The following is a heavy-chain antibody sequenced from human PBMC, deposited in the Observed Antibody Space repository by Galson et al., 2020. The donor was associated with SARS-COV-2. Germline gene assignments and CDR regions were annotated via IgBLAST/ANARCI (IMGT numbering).Heavy chain of an antibody. D-gene: IGHD3-22*01. CDR3: VKGYYYDSSGYYSIGFDY. Sequence: GESLKISCSASGFTFSSYDMHWVRQAPGKGLEYVSAISSNGGSTYYADSVKGRFTISRDNSKNTLYLQMSSLRAEDTAVYYCVKGYYYDSSGYYSIGFDYWGQGTLVTVSS. CDR1: GFTFSSYD. J-gene: IGHJ4*02. CDR2: ISSNGGST. V-gene: IGHV3-64D*06.